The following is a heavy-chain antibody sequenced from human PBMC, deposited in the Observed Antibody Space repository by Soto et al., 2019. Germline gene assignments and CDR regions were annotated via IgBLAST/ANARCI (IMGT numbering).Heavy chain of an antibody. D-gene: IGHD2-15*01. CDR1: GGSISSSSYY. J-gene: IGHJ3*02. CDR2: IYYSGST. Sequence: SETLSLTCTVSGGSISSSSYYWGWIRQPPGKGLEWIGSIYYSGSTYYNPSLKSRVTISVDTSKNQFSLKLSSVTAADTAVYYCARPHGGYCSGGSCYGGDAFDIWGHGTVVTASS. V-gene: IGHV4-39*01. CDR3: ARPHGGYCSGGSCYGGDAFDI.